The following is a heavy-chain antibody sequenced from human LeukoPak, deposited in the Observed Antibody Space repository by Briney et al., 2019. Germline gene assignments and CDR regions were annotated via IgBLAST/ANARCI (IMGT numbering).Heavy chain of an antibody. CDR2: IRSSGTNI. V-gene: IGHV3-11*04. CDR3: ARVKDGYNWGGFDY. CDR1: GFTFSDYY. J-gene: IGHJ4*02. Sequence: GGSLRLSCVASGFTFSDYYMSWIRQAPGKGLEWVSYIRSSGTNIYYADSVEGRFTISRDNAKNSLYRQMNSLRAEDTAVYYCARVKDGYNWGGFDYWGQGTLVTVSS. D-gene: IGHD5-24*01.